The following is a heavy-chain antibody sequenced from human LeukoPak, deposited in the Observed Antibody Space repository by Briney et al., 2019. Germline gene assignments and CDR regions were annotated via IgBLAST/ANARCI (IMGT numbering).Heavy chain of an antibody. CDR2: ISAYNGNT. D-gene: IGHD3-16*02. CDR1: GYTFTSYG. Sequence: ASVKVSCKASGYTFTSYGISWVRQAPGQGLEWMGWISAYNGNTNYVQKLQGRVTMTTDTSTSTAYMELRSLRSDDTAVYYCARVFAFGGVIVETDAFDIWGQGTMVTVSS. V-gene: IGHV1-18*04. J-gene: IGHJ3*02. CDR3: ARVFAFGGVIVETDAFDI.